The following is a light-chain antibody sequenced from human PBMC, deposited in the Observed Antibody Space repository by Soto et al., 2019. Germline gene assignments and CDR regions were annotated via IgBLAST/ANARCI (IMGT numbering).Light chain of an antibody. CDR1: QSVSYN. CDR3: QQYKKWPPLT. Sequence: EIVMTQSPATLSVSPGETDTLSCRASQSVSYNLAWYQQKPGQGPRLLIYGAFTRATGIPARFSGSGSGTEFTPTISSLQSEDFAVYYCQQYKKWPPLTFGGGTKVEIK. CDR2: GAF. V-gene: IGKV3-15*01. J-gene: IGKJ4*01.